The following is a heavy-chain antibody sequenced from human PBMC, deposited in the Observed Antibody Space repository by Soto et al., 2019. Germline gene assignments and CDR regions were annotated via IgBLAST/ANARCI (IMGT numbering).Heavy chain of an antibody. CDR3: ARGSGSYLIRFDP. CDR2: TRNKANSYTT. V-gene: IGHV3-72*01. J-gene: IGHJ5*02. Sequence: PGGSLRLSCAASGFIFSDHYMDWVRQAPGKGLEWVGRTRNKANSYTTEYAASVKGRFTISRDDSKNSLYLQMNSLKTEDTAVYYCARGSGSYLIRFDPWGQGTLVTVSS. CDR1: GFIFSDHY. D-gene: IGHD1-26*01.